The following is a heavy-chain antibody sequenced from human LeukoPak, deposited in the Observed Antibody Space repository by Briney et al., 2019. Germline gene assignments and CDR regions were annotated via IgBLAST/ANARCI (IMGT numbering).Heavy chain of an antibody. D-gene: IGHD4-11*01. CDR3: ARVGYSNYGPYYFDY. CDR2: INPSGGST. V-gene: IGHV1-46*01. CDR1: GYTFTSYY. J-gene: IGHJ4*02. Sequence: GTPVTVSCKASGYTFTSYYMHWVRQAPGQGLEWMGIINPSGGSTSYAQKFQGRVTMTRDTSTSTVYMELSSLRSEDTAVYYCARVGYSNYGPYYFDYWGQGTLVTVSS.